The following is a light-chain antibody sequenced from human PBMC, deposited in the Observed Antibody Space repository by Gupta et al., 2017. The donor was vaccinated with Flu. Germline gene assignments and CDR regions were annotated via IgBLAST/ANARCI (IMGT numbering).Light chain of an antibody. Sequence: DIVMTQSPDSLAVSLGERAIITCKSSQSVFYSFNNKTYLAWYQQKPGQPPKVLIYCASTRESGIPDRFSGRGSGKDFTLTITSLQAEDLAVYYCQQDDSTPITFGQGTRLEIK. V-gene: IGKV4-1*01. J-gene: IGKJ5*01. CDR3: QQDDSTPIT. CDR1: QSVFYSFNNKTY. CDR2: CAS.